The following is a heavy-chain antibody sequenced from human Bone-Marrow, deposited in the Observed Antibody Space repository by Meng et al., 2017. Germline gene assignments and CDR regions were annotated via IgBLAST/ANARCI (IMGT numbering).Heavy chain of an antibody. CDR3: ASRYYDILTGYLYAFDI. CDR1: GGTFSSYA. D-gene: IGHD3-9*01. J-gene: IGHJ3*02. CDR2: IIPIFGTA. Sequence: SVKVSCKASGGTFSSYAISWVRQAPGQGLEWMGGIIPIFGTANYAQKFQGRVTITADKSTSTAYMELSSLRSEDTAVYYCASRYYDILTGYLYAFDIWGQGTMVTVSS. V-gene: IGHV1-69*06.